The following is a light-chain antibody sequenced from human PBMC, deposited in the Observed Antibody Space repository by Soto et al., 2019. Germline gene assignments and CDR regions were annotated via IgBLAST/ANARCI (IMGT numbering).Light chain of an antibody. V-gene: IGKV3D-20*02. Sequence: EIVLTQSPGTLSLSPGERATLSCSASQSVISTSLAWYQQQPGQAPSLLIYGASSRAAGVPARFSSSGSGTDFTLTISDVEPEDFAVEYCHQRQSRPRTFGQGTKVDIK. CDR2: GAS. CDR1: QSVISTS. CDR3: HQRQSRPRT. J-gene: IGKJ1*01.